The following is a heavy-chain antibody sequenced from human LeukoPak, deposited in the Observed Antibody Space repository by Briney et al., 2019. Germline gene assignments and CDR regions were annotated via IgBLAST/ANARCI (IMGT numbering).Heavy chain of an antibody. Sequence: GASVTVSFKASGYAFTNFDINWVRQATGQGLEWMGWLNPNSGHTAYAQKFQDRVTMTRSTSISTAYMELSSLRSEDTAVYYCARGRGGSYGYVFDIWGQGTMVTVSS. CDR2: LNPNSGHT. CDR3: ARGRGGSYGYVFDI. V-gene: IGHV1-8*01. J-gene: IGHJ3*02. D-gene: IGHD5-18*01. CDR1: GYAFTNFD.